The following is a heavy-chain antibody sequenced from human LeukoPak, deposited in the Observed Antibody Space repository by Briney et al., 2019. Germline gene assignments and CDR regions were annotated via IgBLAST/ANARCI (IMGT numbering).Heavy chain of an antibody. J-gene: IGHJ4*02. CDR1: GGSISSGDYY. CDR3: ARAGTAMVLDYFDY. V-gene: IGHV4-61*08. D-gene: IGHD5-18*01. CDR2: IYYSGST. Sequence: SETLSLTCTVSGGSISSGDYYWSWIRQPPGKGLEWIGYIYYSGSTNYNPSLKSRVTISVDTSKNQFSLKLSSVTAADTAVYYCARAGTAMVLDYFDYWGQGTLVTVSS.